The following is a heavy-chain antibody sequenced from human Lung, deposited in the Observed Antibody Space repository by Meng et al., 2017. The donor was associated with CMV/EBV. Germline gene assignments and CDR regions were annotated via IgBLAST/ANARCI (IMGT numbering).Heavy chain of an antibody. J-gene: IGHJ4*02. CDR1: GFTFNSDA. V-gene: IGHV3-21*01. CDR3: ARSTSLHDSIPE. Sequence: ESLKISCAASGFTFNSDAMSWVRQAPGKGLEWVSSITSSSTFIYNADSLRGRFTISRDDAKNSLYLQMNSLRAEDTAVYFCARSTSLHDSIPEWGQGTLVTVSS. D-gene: IGHD2-15*01. CDR2: ITSSSTFI.